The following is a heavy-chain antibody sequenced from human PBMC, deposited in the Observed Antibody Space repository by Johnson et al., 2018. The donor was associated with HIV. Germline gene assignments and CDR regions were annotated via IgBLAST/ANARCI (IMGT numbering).Heavy chain of an antibody. J-gene: IGHJ3*02. CDR2: LHWHGGST. D-gene: IGHD6-6*01. CDR1: GFTFDDYG. CDR3: ARDWNEYSSSDGAFDI. V-gene: IGHV3-20*04. Sequence: VQLVESGGGVVRPGGSLRLSCAASGFTFDDYGMSWVRQAPGKGLEWVSGLHWHGGSTGYAASVTGRFHISRDNAKNSLYLQMNNLRAEDTAVYYCARDWNEYSSSDGAFDIWGQGTMVTVSS.